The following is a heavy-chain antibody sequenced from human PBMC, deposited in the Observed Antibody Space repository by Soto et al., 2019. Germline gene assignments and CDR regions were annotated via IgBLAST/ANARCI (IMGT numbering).Heavy chain of an antibody. V-gene: IGHV4-34*01. D-gene: IGHD3-10*01. CDR3: ARAARLYYYGSGSYYRGYYFDY. CDR2: INHSGST. CDR1: GGSFSGYY. Sequence: QVQLQQWGAGLLKPSETLSLTCAVYGGSFSGYYWSWIRQPPGKGLEWIGEINHSGSTNYNPSLNSRVTISVDTSKNQVSLKLSSVTAADTAVYYCARAARLYYYGSGSYYRGYYFDYWGQGTLVTVSS. J-gene: IGHJ4*02.